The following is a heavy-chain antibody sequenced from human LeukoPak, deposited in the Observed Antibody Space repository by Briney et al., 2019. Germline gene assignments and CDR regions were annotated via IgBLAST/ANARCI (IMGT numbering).Heavy chain of an antibody. CDR3: ARSGYSGNLYLDY. D-gene: IGHD5-12*01. J-gene: IGHJ4*02. CDR2: IYYSGST. Sequence: SETLSLTCNVSGGSINSYYWSWIRQPPGKGLEWIGYIYYSGSTDYNPSLKSRVTISVDTSKNQVSLMLSSVTAADTAVYYCARSGYSGNLYLDYWGQGTLVSVSS. V-gene: IGHV4-59*08. CDR1: GGSINSYY.